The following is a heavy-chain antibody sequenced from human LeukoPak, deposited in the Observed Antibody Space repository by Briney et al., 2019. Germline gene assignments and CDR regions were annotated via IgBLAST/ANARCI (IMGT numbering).Heavy chain of an antibody. Sequence: GASLKISSKGSGYSFTNYWIGWVRQMPGKGLEWVGIIYPGASDTSYSPSFQGQVTISADKSISAAYLQWTSLKASDTAMYYCARCIAVAGTCTFDIGGQGTMVTVSS. CDR3: ARCIAVAGTCTFDI. J-gene: IGHJ3*02. CDR2: IYPGASDT. D-gene: IGHD6-19*01. CDR1: GYSFTNYW. V-gene: IGHV5-51*01.